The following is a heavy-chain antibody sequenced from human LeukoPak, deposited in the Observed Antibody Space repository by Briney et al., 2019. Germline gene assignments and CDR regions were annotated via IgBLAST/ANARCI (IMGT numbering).Heavy chain of an antibody. CDR2: INHSGST. CDR1: GGSFSGYY. CDR3: ARGNIWFDP. J-gene: IGHJ5*02. D-gene: IGHD2/OR15-2a*01. Sequence: SETLSLTCAVYGGSFSGYYWSWIRQPPGKGPEWIGEINHSGSTNYNPSLKSRVTISVDTSKNQFSLKLSSVTAADTAVYYCARGNIWFDPWGQGTLVTVSS. V-gene: IGHV4-34*01.